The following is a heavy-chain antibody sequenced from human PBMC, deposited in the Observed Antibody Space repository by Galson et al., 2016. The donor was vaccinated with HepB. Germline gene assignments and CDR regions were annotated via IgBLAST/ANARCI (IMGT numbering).Heavy chain of an antibody. Sequence: ETLSLTCVVSGGSVSSGDWWSWVRQPPGRGLEWITEIYHDGRTNYSPSLKSRVTISVDKSRNQFSLRVSSVTAADTAVYYCARDPHYQILTGRRGYNYGMDVWGPGTTVIVSS. CDR3: ARDPHYQILTGRRGYNYGMDV. J-gene: IGHJ6*02. V-gene: IGHV4-4*02. CDR2: IYHDGRT. CDR1: GGSVSSGDW. D-gene: IGHD3-9*01.